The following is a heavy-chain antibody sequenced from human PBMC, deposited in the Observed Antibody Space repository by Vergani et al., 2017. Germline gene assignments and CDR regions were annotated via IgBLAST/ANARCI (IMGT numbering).Heavy chain of an antibody. CDR2: IYYSGST. Sequence: QLQLQESGPGLVKPSATLSLTCSVSGASIRSSNYYWGWIRQPPGKGLEWIASIYYSGSTNYKPSLKSRVTISVDTSKNQFSLKLSSVTAADTAVYFCARHSTVEWLVKLGWIAPWGQGILVTVSS. V-gene: IGHV4-39*01. D-gene: IGHD6-19*01. CDR3: ARHSTVEWLVKLGWIAP. J-gene: IGHJ5*02. CDR1: GASIRSSNYY.